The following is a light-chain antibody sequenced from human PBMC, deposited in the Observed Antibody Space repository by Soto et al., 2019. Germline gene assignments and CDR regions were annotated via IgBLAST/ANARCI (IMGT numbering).Light chain of an antibody. J-gene: IGLJ1*01. CDR3: SSYTSSSNYV. V-gene: IGLV2-11*01. CDR1: SSDVGGYNY. Sequence: QSVLTQPRSVSGSPGQPVTISCTGTSSDVGGYNYVSWYQQHPVKAPKLMIYDVSKRPSGVPDRFSGSKSGNTASLTISGLQAEDEADYYCSSYTSSSNYVFGTGTKAT. CDR2: DVS.